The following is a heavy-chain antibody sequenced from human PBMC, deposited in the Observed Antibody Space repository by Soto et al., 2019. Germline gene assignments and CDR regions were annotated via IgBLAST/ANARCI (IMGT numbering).Heavy chain of an antibody. CDR1: GGTFSSYA. CDR3: ASNRPKGGYYFDY. V-gene: IGHV1-69*01. D-gene: IGHD3-16*01. Sequence: QVQLVQSGAEVKKPGSSVKVSCKASGGTFSSYAISWVRQAPGQGLEWMGGIIPIFGTANYARKFQGRVTITADESTRTAYMELSRLRSEDTAVDYCASNRPKGGYYFDYWGQGTLVTVSS. CDR2: IIPIFGTA. J-gene: IGHJ4*02.